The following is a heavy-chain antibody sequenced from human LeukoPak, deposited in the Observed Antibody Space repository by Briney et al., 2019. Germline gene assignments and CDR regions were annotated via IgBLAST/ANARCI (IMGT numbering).Heavy chain of an antibody. D-gene: IGHD6-19*01. CDR2: IIPMMGIA. Sequence: SVKVSCKASGGTLRRHTITWVRQAPGQGLEWMGRIIPMMGIANYAQKFQGRVTITADASTDTAYMDLISLRSEDTAVYYCASRSHKTIVGADTREVGDYWGQGTLVTVSS. CDR1: GGTLRRHT. V-gene: IGHV1-69*02. CDR3: ASRSHKTIVGADTREVGDY. J-gene: IGHJ4*02.